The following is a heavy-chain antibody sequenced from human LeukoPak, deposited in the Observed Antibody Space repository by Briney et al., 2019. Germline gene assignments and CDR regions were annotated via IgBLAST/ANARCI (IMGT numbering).Heavy chain of an antibody. D-gene: IGHD2-2*01. CDR1: GASIRSSY. CDR2: IYYTGST. V-gene: IGHV4-59*01. Sequence: QASETLSLTCIVSGASIRSSYWSWIRQPPGKGLEWIGCIYYTGSTNYNPSLKSRVTTSLDTSKNQFSLKLTSVTAADTAMYYCARGVVVVPAGGRYFDLRGRGTLVTVSS. J-gene: IGHJ2*01. CDR3: ARGVVVVPAGGRYFDL.